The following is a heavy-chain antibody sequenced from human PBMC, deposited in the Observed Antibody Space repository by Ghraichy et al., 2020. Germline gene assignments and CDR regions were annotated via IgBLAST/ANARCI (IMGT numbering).Heavy chain of an antibody. CDR3: AKDGGGIAAAGTNWFDP. D-gene: IGHD6-13*01. V-gene: IGHV3-23*01. Sequence: GGSLRLSCAASGFTFSSYAMSWVRQAPGKGLEWVSAISGSGGSTYYADSVKGRFTISRDNSKNTLYLQMNSLRAEDTAVYYCAKDGGGIAAAGTNWFDPWGQGTLVTVSS. CDR2: ISGSGGST. J-gene: IGHJ5*02. CDR1: GFTFSSYA.